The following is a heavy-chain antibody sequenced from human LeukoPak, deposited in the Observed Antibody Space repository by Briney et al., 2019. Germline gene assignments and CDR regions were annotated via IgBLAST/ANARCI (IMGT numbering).Heavy chain of an antibody. Sequence: GGSLRLSCAASGFTFSSYGMHWVRQAPGKGLEWVAVIWYDGSNKYYADSVKGRFTISRDKSKNTLYLEMNSLRAEDTAVYYCAKSGRGDCSSTSCFYYYYYYMDVWGKGTTVTVSS. D-gene: IGHD2-2*01. CDR1: GFTFSSYG. J-gene: IGHJ6*03. CDR2: IWYDGSNK. CDR3: AKSGRGDCSSTSCFYYYYYYMDV. V-gene: IGHV3-33*03.